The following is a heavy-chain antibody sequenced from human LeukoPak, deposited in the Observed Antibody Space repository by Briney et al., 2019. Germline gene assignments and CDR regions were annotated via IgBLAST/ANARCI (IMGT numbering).Heavy chain of an antibody. J-gene: IGHJ5*02. D-gene: IGHD3-10*01. CDR1: GGAIASCGYS. CDR2: IYDRGPA. Sequence: PSQTLSLTCTVSGGAIASCGYSWNWIRQSPGKGLEWIGCIYDRGPAYYNPSLKSRFTISVDRPKNQFFLNVTSLTAADTAVYYCARSRQASGLLSSWGQGTPVVVSS. CDR3: ARSRQASGLLSS. V-gene: IGHV4-30-2*06.